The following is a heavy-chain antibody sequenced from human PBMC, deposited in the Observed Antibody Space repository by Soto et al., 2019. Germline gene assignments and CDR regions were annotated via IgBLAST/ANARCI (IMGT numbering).Heavy chain of an antibody. V-gene: IGHV4-59*01. CDR1: GGSISSYY. CDR3: ARDRVVRGVRVMDV. CDR2: IYYSGST. Sequence: SETLSLTCTVSGGSISSYYWSWIRQPPGKGLEWIGYIYYSGSTNYSPSLKSRVTISVDTSKNQFSLKLSSVTAADTAVYYCARDRVVRGVRVMDVWCQGTTVTVSS. J-gene: IGHJ6*02. D-gene: IGHD3-10*01.